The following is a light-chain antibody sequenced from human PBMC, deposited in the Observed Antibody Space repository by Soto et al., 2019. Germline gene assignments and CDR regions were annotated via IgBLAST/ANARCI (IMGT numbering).Light chain of an antibody. CDR2: GAT. CDR1: QTISSN. CDR3: QQYKNWPRT. J-gene: IGKJ1*01. Sequence: EIVLTQAPGTLSLSPGERATLACRASQTISSNFLAWYHQKSGQAHRXXIHGATTRATGIPARFSDSESGTELTINLCRLQSEDGEVYDGQQYKNWPRTFGQGTKVDIK. V-gene: IGKV3-15*01.